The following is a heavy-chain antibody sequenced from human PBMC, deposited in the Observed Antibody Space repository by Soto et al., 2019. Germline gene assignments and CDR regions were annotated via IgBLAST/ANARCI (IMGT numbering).Heavy chain of an antibody. CDR2: ISTSNGNT. V-gene: IGHV1-18*04. D-gene: IGHD2-15*01. CDR1: GYTFTSYG. CDR3: ARLTRLGGDYDGMDV. J-gene: IGHJ6*02. Sequence: QVQLVQSGAEVKKPGASVKVSCKASGYTFTSYGITWVRQAPGQGLEWMGWISTSNGNTNYAQKFQGRGTMTTDTSTSTAYMELGSPRSDDTDKYACARLTRLGGDYDGMDVWGQGTTVTVSS.